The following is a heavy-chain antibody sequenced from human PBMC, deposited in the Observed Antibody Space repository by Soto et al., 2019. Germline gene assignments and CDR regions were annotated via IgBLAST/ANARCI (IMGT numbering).Heavy chain of an antibody. Sequence: QKYLVESGGGVVQPGGSLRLSCVASGSIFSGYGMHWVRQAPGKGLEWVAVIWYDGSNKYYADSVKGLFTISRDNSKNILYLQMDSLRAEVTAVYYCARDGIGGTVFRGFCDYWGPGTLVTVSS. CDR2: IWYDGSNK. CDR3: ARDGIGGTVFRGFCDY. D-gene: IGHD1-7*01. J-gene: IGHJ4*02. V-gene: IGHV3-33*01. CDR1: GSIFSGYG.